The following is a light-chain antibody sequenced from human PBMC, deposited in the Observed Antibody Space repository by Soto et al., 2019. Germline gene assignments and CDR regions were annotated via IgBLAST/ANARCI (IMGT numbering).Light chain of an antibody. V-gene: IGKV3-15*01. CDR3: QQYNNWPWT. CDR2: GAS. J-gene: IGKJ1*01. Sequence: VLTQSPATLSVSPGERATLSCRASQSVSSNLAWYQRKPGQAPRLLIYGASTRATGIPARFSGSGSGTEFTLTISSLQSEDFAVYYCQQYNNWPWTFGQGTKVDIK. CDR1: QSVSSN.